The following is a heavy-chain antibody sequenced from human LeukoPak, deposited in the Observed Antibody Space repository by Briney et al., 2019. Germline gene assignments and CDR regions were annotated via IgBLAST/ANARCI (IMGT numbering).Heavy chain of an antibody. CDR3: ARDLATIAHYYYYMDV. V-gene: IGHV3-66*02. D-gene: IGHD5-12*01. Sequence: GGSLRLSCAASGFTVSSNYMSCVRQAPGEGLEWVSVIYSGGSTYYADSVKGRFTISRDNSKNTLYLQMNSLRAEDTAVYYCARDLATIAHYYYYMDVWGKGTTVTVSS. CDR2: IYSGGST. J-gene: IGHJ6*03. CDR1: GFTVSSNY.